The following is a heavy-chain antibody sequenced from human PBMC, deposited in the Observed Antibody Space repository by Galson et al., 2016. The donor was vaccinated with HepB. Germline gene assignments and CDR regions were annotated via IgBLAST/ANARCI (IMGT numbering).Heavy chain of an antibody. D-gene: IGHD6-13*01. CDR1: GGSVSSSGYF. CDR3: ASRPPVSSSHFYFES. J-gene: IGHJ4*02. CDR2: IYYSGTT. Sequence: SETLSLTCSVSGGSVSSSGYFWDWFRQPPGKGLEWVASIYYSGTTYYNPSLKSRVTISVDTSKNQFSLKLTSVTAADTAVFYCASRPPVSSSHFYFESWGQGTLVTVSS. V-gene: IGHV4-39*01.